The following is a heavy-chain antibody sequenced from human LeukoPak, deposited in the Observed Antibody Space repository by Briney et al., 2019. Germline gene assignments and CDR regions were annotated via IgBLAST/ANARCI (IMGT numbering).Heavy chain of an antibody. Sequence: GGSLRLSCAASGFNFNFYVMNWVRQAPGKRLEWVAAISRSGDSTFYADSVKGRFTISRDNPKNSVFLQMNSLGDEDTAVYYCAKDADGDGDYLLHYWGQGTLVTVSS. V-gene: IGHV3-23*01. CDR3: AKDADGDGDYLLHY. D-gene: IGHD4-17*01. CDR2: ISRSGDST. CDR1: GFNFNFYV. J-gene: IGHJ4*02.